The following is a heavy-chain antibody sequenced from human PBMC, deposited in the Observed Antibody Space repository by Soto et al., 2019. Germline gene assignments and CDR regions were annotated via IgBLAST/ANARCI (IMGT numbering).Heavy chain of an antibody. CDR2: ISGSGGST. D-gene: IGHD3-22*01. J-gene: IGHJ3*02. CDR3: TKNSGYYYDAFDI. CDR1: GFIFSSHA. Sequence: EVQLLESGAGLVQPGGSLRLSCAASGFIFSSHAMSWVRQAPGKGLEWVSAISGSGGSTFYADSVKGRFTISRDNSKNTLYLQMNSLRAEDTALYYCTKNSGYYYDAFDIWGQGTMVTVSS. V-gene: IGHV3-23*01.